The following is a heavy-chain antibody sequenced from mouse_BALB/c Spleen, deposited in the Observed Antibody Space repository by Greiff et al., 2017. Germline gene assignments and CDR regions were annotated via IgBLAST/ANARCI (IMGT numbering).Heavy chain of an antibody. CDR2: ISYDGSN. Sequence: EVKLQVSGPGLVKPSQSLSLTCSVTGYSITSGYYWNWIRQFPGNKLEWMGYISYDGSNDYNPSLKNRISITRDTSKNQFFLKLNSVTTEDTATYYCARAGPFAYWGQGTLVTVSA. CDR3: ARAGPFAY. V-gene: IGHV3-6*02. CDR1: GYSITSGYY. J-gene: IGHJ3*01.